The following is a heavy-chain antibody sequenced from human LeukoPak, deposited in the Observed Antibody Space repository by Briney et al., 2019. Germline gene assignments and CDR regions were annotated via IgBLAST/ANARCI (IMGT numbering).Heavy chain of an antibody. D-gene: IGHD6-6*01. Sequence: GGSLRLSCAASGFTFSSYAMSWVRQAPGKGLELVSVISGSGGGTYYADSVKGQFTISRDNSKNTLYLQMNSLRAEDMAVYYCARDLVSSSFNEGVGYWGQGTLVTVSS. V-gene: IGHV3-23*01. CDR1: GFTFSSYA. CDR2: ISGSGGGT. CDR3: ARDLVSSSFNEGVGY. J-gene: IGHJ4*02.